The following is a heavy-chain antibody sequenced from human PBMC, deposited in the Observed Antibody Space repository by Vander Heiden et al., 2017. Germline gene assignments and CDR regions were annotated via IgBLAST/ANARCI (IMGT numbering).Heavy chain of an antibody. CDR2: VIPMFGTP. Sequence: QVQLVQSGPEVKKPGSSVNVSCTASGGTFHRHGINWVRQAPGQGLEWMGGVIPMFGTPNYAQKFQGRVTIIADRSTSTVYMELSGLRSADTAVYYCARVAGATVDSWGQGTLVTVSS. V-gene: IGHV1-69*06. J-gene: IGHJ4*02. CDR1: GGTFHRHG. CDR3: ARVAGATVDS. D-gene: IGHD1-26*01.